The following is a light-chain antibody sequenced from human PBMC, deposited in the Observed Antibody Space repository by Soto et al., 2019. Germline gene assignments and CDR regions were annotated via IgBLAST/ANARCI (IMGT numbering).Light chain of an antibody. CDR1: QFISTY. J-gene: IGKJ5*01. CDR3: QQSYSTLFT. Sequence: DIQMTQSPSSLSASVGDRVTITFRASQFISTYLNWYQQKPGKAPKVLIYAASTLQSGVPSRFSGSGSGTDFTLTISSLQFEDLATYYCQQSYSTLFTFGQGTRLEI. CDR2: AAS. V-gene: IGKV1-39*01.